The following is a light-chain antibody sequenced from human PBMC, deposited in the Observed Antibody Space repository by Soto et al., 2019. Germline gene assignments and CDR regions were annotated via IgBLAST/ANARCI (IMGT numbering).Light chain of an antibody. Sequence: QSVLTQPPSASGSPGQSVTISCTGTSSDVGGYNYVSWYQQRPGKAPKLMIYEVSKRPSGVPDRFSGSKSGNTASLTVSGLQAEDEADYYCSSYAGSNNVFGTGTKLTVL. J-gene: IGLJ1*01. CDR1: SSDVGGYNY. V-gene: IGLV2-8*01. CDR2: EVS. CDR3: SSYAGSNNV.